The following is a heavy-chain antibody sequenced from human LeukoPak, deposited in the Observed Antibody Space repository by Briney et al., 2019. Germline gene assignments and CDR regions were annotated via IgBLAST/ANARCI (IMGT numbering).Heavy chain of an antibody. J-gene: IGHJ4*02. D-gene: IGHD5-18*01. CDR2: ISDNEGRT. Sequence: GGSLRLSCAASGFTFNYYAMSWVRQAPGKGLEWVSSISDNEGRTYYTDSVKGRFTISRDNTKNMVYLQMHNLRADDTAVYFCARHDSFIPYWGQGALVTVSS. CDR3: ARHDSFIPY. CDR1: GFTFNYYA. V-gene: IGHV3-23*01.